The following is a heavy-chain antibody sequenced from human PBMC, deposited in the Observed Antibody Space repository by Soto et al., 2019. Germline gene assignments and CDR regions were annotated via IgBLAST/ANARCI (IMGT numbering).Heavy chain of an antibody. CDR2: IDHGGST. CDR1: GGAFSGYS. V-gene: IGHV4-34*01. J-gene: IGHJ5*02. Sequence: SETLSLTCAVYGGAFSGYSWTWIRQPPGKGPEWIGEIDHGGSTTYNPSLKSRVTISVDTSKNQFSLKLSSVTAADTAVYYCARGHSATVRGVFTAWGQGNLVTVSS. CDR3: ARGHSATVRGVFTA. D-gene: IGHD3-10*01.